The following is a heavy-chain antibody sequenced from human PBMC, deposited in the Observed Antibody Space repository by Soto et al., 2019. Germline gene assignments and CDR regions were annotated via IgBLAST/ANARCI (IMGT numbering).Heavy chain of an antibody. J-gene: IGHJ4*02. V-gene: IGHV1-18*01. CDR2: ISSYNDDR. D-gene: IGHD2-15*01. CDR1: GYTFSSFG. Sequence: ASVNVSCKTTGYTFSSFGVSWVRQAPGRGLEWVGWISSYNDDRKYAQKLHGRVTITKDTSTNTAYMELRSPTSDDTGIYYCARDLLRVTRETNYLYFWGQGTPVTVS. CDR3: ARDLLRVTRETNYLYF.